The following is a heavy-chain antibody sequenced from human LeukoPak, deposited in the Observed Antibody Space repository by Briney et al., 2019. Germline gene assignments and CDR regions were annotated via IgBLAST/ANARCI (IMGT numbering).Heavy chain of an antibody. V-gene: IGHV5-51*01. CDR3: VRNRDGSSDH. CDR2: IFPGDSDT. Sequence: PGESLKISCKGSGYSFTSYWIGWVRQMPGKGLGWMGIIFPGDSDTRYNPSFQGQVTISVDKAISIAYLQWSSLKASDAAMYYCVRNRDGSSDHWGQGTLVTVSS. CDR1: GYSFTSYW. D-gene: IGHD5-24*01. J-gene: IGHJ4*02.